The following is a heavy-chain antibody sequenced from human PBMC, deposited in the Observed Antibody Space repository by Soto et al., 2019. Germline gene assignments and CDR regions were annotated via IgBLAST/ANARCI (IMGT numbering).Heavy chain of an antibody. J-gene: IGHJ6*03. CDR1: GGTFTTDT. Sequence: QVQLVQSGPEVKKSGSSVKVSCKLSGGTFTTDTISWLRRAPGQGLEWMGRIIPILGTGNYAQKFQGRVTITEDKSTNTGDMELSSLTSDATAVYDCAREEGSYNMGTFPFYYLDVWGNGTTVTVSS. V-gene: IGHV1-69*08. CDR2: IIPILGTG. D-gene: IGHD3-10*01. CDR3: AREEGSYNMGTFPFYYLDV.